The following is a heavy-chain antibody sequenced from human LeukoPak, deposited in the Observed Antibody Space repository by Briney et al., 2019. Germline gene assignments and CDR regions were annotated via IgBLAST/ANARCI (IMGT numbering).Heavy chain of an antibody. V-gene: IGHV1-69*06. CDR3: ARDVGGYGEYIGQH. J-gene: IGHJ1*01. CDR2: FIPIFGTA. D-gene: IGHD4-17*01. Sequence: ASVKVSCKASGGTFSSYAISWVLQAPGQGVEWGGGFIPIFGTANYAQKFQGRVTITADKSTSTAYMELSSLRSEDTAVYYCARDVGGYGEYIGQHWGQGTLVSVSS. CDR1: GGTFSSYA.